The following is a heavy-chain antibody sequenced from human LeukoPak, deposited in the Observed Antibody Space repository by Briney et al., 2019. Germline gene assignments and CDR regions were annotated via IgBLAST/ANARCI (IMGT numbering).Heavy chain of an antibody. V-gene: IGHV3-21*01. CDR1: GFTFNNYN. CDR3: ARGGGLDV. D-gene: IGHD3-16*01. CDR2: IDSSSSYI. J-gene: IGHJ6*02. Sequence: PGGSLRLSCAASGFTFNNYNMNWVRQAPGKGLEWVSSIDSSSSYIYYADSVKGRFTISRDNAKNSLYLQMNSLRAEDTAVYFCARGGGLDVWGQGATVTVSS.